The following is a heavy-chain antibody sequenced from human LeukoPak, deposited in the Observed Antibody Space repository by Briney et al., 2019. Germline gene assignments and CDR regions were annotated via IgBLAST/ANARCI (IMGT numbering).Heavy chain of an antibody. J-gene: IGHJ4*02. CDR1: GFTFSSYG. CDR2: IRYDGSNK. CDR3: AKAETAMVIGGWWY. V-gene: IGHV3-30*02. D-gene: IGHD5-18*01. Sequence: PGGSLRLSCAASGFTFSSYGMHWVRQAPGKGLEWVAFIRYDGSNKYYADSVKGRFTISRDNSKNTLYLQMNSLRAEDTAVYYCAKAETAMVIGGWWYWGQGTLVTVSS.